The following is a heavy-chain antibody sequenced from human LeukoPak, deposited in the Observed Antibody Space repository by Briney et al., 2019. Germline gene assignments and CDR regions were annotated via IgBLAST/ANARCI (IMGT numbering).Heavy chain of an antibody. D-gene: IGHD3-9*01. Sequence: SETLSLTCTVSGGSISSYYWSWIRQPAGKGLEWIGRIYTSGSTNYNPSLKSRVTMSVDTSKNQFSLKLSSVTAADTAVYYCATEPNYDILTGSYYFDYWGQGTLVTVSS. CDR1: GGSISSYY. CDR2: IYTSGST. J-gene: IGHJ4*02. V-gene: IGHV4-4*07. CDR3: ATEPNYDILTGSYYFDY.